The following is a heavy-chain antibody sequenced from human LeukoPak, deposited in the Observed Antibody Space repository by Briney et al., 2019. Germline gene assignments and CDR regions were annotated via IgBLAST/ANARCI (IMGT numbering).Heavy chain of an antibody. CDR2: IKVDGSEK. Sequence: GGSLRLSCAVSGFTFSRYWMTWVRQAPGKGLEWVANIKVDGSEKYYVDAVKGRFTISRDNAKDSLYLQMNGLRAEDTAVYYCAPQQLPYYYGMDVWGQGTTVAVSS. D-gene: IGHD6-13*01. CDR1: GFTFSRYW. CDR3: APQQLPYYYGMDV. V-gene: IGHV3-7*01. J-gene: IGHJ6*02.